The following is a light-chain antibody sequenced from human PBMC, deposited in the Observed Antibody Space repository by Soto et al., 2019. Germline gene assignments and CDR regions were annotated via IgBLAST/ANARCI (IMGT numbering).Light chain of an antibody. J-gene: IGKJ1*01. V-gene: IGKV1-5*02. Sequence: DIQMTQSPSTLSASVGDRVTIICRASQSVSSWLAWYQQKPGKAPKLLIYDASNLESGVPSRFSGSGYGTEFTLTVSSLQPDDFATYYCQQYESYWTFGQGTKVEIK. CDR2: DAS. CDR3: QQYESYWT. CDR1: QSVSSW.